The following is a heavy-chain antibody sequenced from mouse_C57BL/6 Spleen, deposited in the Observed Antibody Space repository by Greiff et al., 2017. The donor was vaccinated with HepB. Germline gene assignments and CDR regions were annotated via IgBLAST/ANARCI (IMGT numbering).Heavy chain of an antibody. D-gene: IGHD2-4*01. CDR1: GYAFSSSW. V-gene: IGHV1-82*01. Sequence: QVQLQQSGPELVKPGASVKISCKASGYAFSSSWMNWVKQRPGKGLEWIGRIYPGDGDTNYNGKFKGKATLTADKSSRTAYMQLSSLTSEDSSVYFCATYDYDVPYWGQGTLVTVSA. J-gene: IGHJ3*01. CDR2: IYPGDGDT. CDR3: ATYDYDVPY.